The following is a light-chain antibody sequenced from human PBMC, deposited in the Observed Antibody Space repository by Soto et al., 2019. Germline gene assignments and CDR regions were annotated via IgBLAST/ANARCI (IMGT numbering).Light chain of an antibody. CDR1: QRISNF. CDR3: QQYNSYPIT. CDR2: GAS. Sequence: DIQLTQSPSSLSASVGDRVTIACRASQRISNFLNWYQQKPGKAPNLLIYGASSLESGVPSRFSGSGSGTEFTLTISSLQPDDFATYYCQQYNSYPITFGQGTRLEIK. J-gene: IGKJ5*01. V-gene: IGKV1-5*01.